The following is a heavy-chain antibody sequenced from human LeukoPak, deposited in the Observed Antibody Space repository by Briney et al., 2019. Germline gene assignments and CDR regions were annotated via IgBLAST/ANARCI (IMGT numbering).Heavy chain of an antibody. D-gene: IGHD2-2*03. Sequence: ASVKVSCKASGYTFTNYGISWVRQPPGQGLEWIGWIYAYNGNTNYAQKLQGRVTITTDRYSSEDDISLSSLRADDRPGYYLARDFGYCSSTSCRYYYYGMDVWGQGTTVTVSS. V-gene: IGHV1-18*01. J-gene: IGHJ6*02. CDR3: ARDFGYCSSTSCRYYYYGMDV. CDR1: GYTFTNYG. CDR2: IYAYNGNT.